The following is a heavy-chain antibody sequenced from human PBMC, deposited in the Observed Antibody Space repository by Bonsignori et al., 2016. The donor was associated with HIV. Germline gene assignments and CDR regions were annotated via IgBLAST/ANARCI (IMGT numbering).Heavy chain of an antibody. D-gene: IGHD3-16*01. CDR2: IKSKAGGERT. Sequence: WIRQPPGKGLEWVGRIKSKAGGERTDYAAPVKNRFIISRDDSKNTVYLQMNSLKTEDSAAYYCSTGAGVVTFWAFDVWGQGTMVTVSS. V-gene: IGHV3-15*01. J-gene: IGHJ3*01. CDR3: STGAGVVTFWAFDV.